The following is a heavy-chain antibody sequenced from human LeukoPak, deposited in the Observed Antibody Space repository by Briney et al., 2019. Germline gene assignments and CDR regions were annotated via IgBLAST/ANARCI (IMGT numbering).Heavy chain of an antibody. D-gene: IGHD3-16*01. CDR2: IWNAGTNT. Sequence: GGSLRLSCAASGFSFSTYGMHWVRQAPGKGLEWVALIWNAGTNTYYADSVKGRFTISRDNSKNTLYLQMNSLRAEDTAVYYCVGDTLPGGDYYLDCWGQGSLVIVSS. CDR3: VGDTLPGGDYYLDC. J-gene: IGHJ4*02. V-gene: IGHV3-33*01. CDR1: GFSFSTYG.